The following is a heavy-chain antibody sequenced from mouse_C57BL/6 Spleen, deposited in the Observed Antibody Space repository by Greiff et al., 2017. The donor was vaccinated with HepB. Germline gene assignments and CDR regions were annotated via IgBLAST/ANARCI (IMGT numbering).Heavy chain of an antibody. CDR2: IHPNSGST. CDR3: TVTTDYAMDY. D-gene: IGHD1-1*01. Sequence: QVQLQQPGAELVKPGASVKLSCKASGYTFTSYWMHWVKQRPGQGLEWIGMIHPNSGSTNYNEKFKSKATLTVDKSSSTAYMQLSSLTSEDSVVYYCTVTTDYAMDYWGQGTSVTVSS. CDR1: GYTFTSYW. J-gene: IGHJ4*01. V-gene: IGHV1-64*01.